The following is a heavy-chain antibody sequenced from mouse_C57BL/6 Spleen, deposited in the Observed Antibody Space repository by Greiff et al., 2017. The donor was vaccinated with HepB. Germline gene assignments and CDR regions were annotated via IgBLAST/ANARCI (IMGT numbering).Heavy chain of an antibody. CDR1: GYTFTSYW. CDR2: IHPNSGST. CDR3: ARSSLRGAWFAY. J-gene: IGHJ3*01. Sequence: QVQLQQPGAELVKPGASVKLSCKASGYTFTSYWMHWVKQRPGQGLEWIGMIHPNSGSTNYNEKFKSKATLTVDKSSSTAYMQLSSLTSEDSAVYYCARSSLRGAWFAYWGQGTLVTVSA. D-gene: IGHD1-1*01. V-gene: IGHV1-64*01.